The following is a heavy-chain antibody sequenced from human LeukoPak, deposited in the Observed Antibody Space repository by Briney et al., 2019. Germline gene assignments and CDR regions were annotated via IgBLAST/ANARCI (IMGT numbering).Heavy chain of an antibody. CDR3: ARDSRVHYYDSSAGYFDL. Sequence: PSETLSLTCTVSGGSISSSSYYWGWIRQPPGKGLEWIGSIYYSGSTYYNPSLKSRVTISVDTSKNQFSLKLSSVTAADTAVYYCARDSRVHYYDSSAGYFDLWGRGTLVTVSS. J-gene: IGHJ2*01. D-gene: IGHD3-22*01. CDR2: IYYSGST. V-gene: IGHV4-39*07. CDR1: GGSISSSSYY.